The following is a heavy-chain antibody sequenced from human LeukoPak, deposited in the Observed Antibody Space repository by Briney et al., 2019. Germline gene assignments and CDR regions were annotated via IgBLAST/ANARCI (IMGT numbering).Heavy chain of an antibody. CDR2: IKGDGSDK. CDR3: ARESDGFDV. CDR1: GFTFNEHY. Sequence: GGSLRLSCTASGFTFNEHYISWVRQAPGKGLEWVANIKGDGSDKYYLDSVMGRFTISRDNAKNSLFLQMNSLRVEDMAMYYCARESDGFDVWGQGTMVTVSS. V-gene: IGHV3-7*01. J-gene: IGHJ3*01.